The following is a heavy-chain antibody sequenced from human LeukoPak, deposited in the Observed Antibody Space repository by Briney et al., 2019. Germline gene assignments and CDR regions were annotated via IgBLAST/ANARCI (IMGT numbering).Heavy chain of an antibody. Sequence: SVKVSCKASGGTFSSYAISWVRQAPGQGLEWMGGIIPIFGTANYAQKFQGRVTITTDESTSTAYMELSSLRSEDTAVYYCARSELLWFGGVNSGFDYWGQGTLVTVSS. CDR2: IIPIFGTA. CDR3: ARSELLWFGGVNSGFDY. CDR1: GGTFSSYA. D-gene: IGHD3-10*01. J-gene: IGHJ4*02. V-gene: IGHV1-69*05.